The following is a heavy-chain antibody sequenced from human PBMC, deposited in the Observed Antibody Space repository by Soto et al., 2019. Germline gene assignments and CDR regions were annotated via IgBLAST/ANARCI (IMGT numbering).Heavy chain of an antibody. V-gene: IGHV2-26*01. CDR2: IFSNDEK. CDR1: GFSLSNARMG. D-gene: IGHD3-9*01. Sequence: ASGPTLVNPTETLTLTCTVSGFSLSNARMGVSWIRQPPGKALEWLAHIFSNDEKSYSTSLKSRLTISKDTSKSQVVLTMTNMDPVDTATYYCARLRYFDWLFYFDYWGQGTLVTVSS. J-gene: IGHJ4*02. CDR3: ARLRYFDWLFYFDY.